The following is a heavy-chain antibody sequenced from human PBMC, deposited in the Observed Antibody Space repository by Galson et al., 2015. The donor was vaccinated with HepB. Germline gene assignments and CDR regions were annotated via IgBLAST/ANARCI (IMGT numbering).Heavy chain of an antibody. CDR3: ARPRIAAKYYFDY. J-gene: IGHJ4*02. Sequence: SLRLSCAASGFAFSRYAMSWVRQAPGKGLEWVANIKQDGSEIYYVDSVKGRFTISRDNAKNSVYLQMNSLRAEDTAVYYCARPRIAAKYYFDYWGQGTLVAVSS. V-gene: IGHV3-7*01. CDR2: IKQDGSEI. CDR1: GFAFSRYA. D-gene: IGHD6-6*01.